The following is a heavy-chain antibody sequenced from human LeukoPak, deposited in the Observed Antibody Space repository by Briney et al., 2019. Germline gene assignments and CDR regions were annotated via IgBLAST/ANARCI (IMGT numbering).Heavy chain of an antibody. D-gene: IGHD1-26*01. Sequence: ASVKVSCKVSGYTLTELSMHWVRQAPGKGLEWMGGFDPEDGETIYAQKFQGRVTMTEDTSTDTAYMELSSLRSEDTAVYYCATGRIVGATDGYYGMDVWGQGTTVTVSS. J-gene: IGHJ6*02. CDR3: ATGRIVGATDGYYGMDV. CDR2: FDPEDGET. V-gene: IGHV1-24*01. CDR1: GYTLTELS.